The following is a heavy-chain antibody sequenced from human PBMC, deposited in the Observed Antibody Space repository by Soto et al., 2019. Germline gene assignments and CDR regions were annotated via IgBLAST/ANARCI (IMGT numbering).Heavy chain of an antibody. J-gene: IGHJ3*02. D-gene: IGHD1-26*01. V-gene: IGHV4-59*08. CDR2: IYYSGSA. CDR3: GRTQYTGSSHGAFDS. CDR1: GGSISTYY. Sequence: QVQLQQSGPGLVKPSETLSLTSTVSGGSISTYYWSWIRQPPGKGLEWIGYIYYSGSANYNTSLESRVTITADTSKNPFSVEGSTVIAADTAVYYCGRTQYTGSSHGAFDSWGQGTMVTVSS.